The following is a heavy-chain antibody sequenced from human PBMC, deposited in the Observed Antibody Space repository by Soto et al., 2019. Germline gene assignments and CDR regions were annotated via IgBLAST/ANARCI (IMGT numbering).Heavy chain of an antibody. V-gene: IGHV4-4*02. CDR2: IYHSGST. CDR3: AIYSVGATRAGYFDY. CDR1: GGSISSSNW. J-gene: IGHJ4*02. Sequence: SETLSLTCAVSGGSISSSNWWSWVRQPPGKGLEWIGEIYHSGSTNYNPSLKSRVTISVDKSKNQFSLKLSSVTAADTAVYYCAIYSVGATRAGYFDYWGQGTLVTVSS. D-gene: IGHD1-26*01.